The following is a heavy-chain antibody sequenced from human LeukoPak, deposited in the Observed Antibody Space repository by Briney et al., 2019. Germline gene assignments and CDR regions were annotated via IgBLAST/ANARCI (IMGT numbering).Heavy chain of an antibody. CDR1: GFTFSSYS. CDR3: AKAASSSWPSYYYGMDV. CDR2: ITGSGGNT. J-gene: IGHJ6*02. D-gene: IGHD6-13*01. Sequence: GGSLRLSCAASGFTFSSYSMNWVRQAPGKGLEWVSVITGSGGNTYYADSVKGRFTISKDNSKNTVYLQMSSLRVDDTAVYYCAKAASSSWPSYYYGMDVWGQGTTVTVSS. V-gene: IGHV3-23*01.